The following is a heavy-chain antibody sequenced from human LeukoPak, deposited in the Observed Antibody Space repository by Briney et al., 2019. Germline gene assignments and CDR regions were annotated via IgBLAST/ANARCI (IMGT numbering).Heavy chain of an antibody. CDR2: IIPIFGTA. J-gene: IGHJ4*02. CDR1: GGTFSNYA. CDR3: ARGGDIVVVPAAMPLDY. Sequence: SVKVSCKASGGTFSNYAISWVRQAPGQGLEWMGGIIPIFGTANYAQKFRGRVTITTDESTSTAYMELSSLRSEDTAVYYCARGGDIVVVPAAMPLDYWGQGTLVTVSS. V-gene: IGHV1-69*05. D-gene: IGHD2-2*01.